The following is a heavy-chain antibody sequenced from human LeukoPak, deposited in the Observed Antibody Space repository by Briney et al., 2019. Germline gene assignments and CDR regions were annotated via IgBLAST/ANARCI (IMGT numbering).Heavy chain of an antibody. CDR3: AKDLSSHSVYYFDY. CDR1: GFTFISYS. Sequence: GGSLRLSCAASGFTFISYSMNWVRQAPGKGLEWVSSISSSGSYIYYADSVKGRFTISRDNAKNSLYLQMNSLRAEDTAVYYCAKDLSSHSVYYFDYWGQGTLVTVSS. J-gene: IGHJ4*02. CDR2: ISSSGSYI. V-gene: IGHV3-21*01. D-gene: IGHD5/OR15-5a*01.